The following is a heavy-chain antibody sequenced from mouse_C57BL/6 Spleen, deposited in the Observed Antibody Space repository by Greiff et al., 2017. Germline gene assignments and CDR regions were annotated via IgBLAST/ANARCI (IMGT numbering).Heavy chain of an antibody. CDR2: IDPSDSYT. J-gene: IGHJ2*01. Sequence: QVQLQQPGAELVRPGTSVKSSCKASGYTFTSYWMHWVKQRPGQGLEWIGVIDPSDSYTNYNQKFKGKATLTVDTSSSTAYMQLSSLTSEDSAVYYCARNYGSLKDYFDYWGQGTTLTVSS. CDR1: GYTFTSYW. V-gene: IGHV1-59*01. CDR3: ARNYGSLKDYFDY. D-gene: IGHD1-1*01.